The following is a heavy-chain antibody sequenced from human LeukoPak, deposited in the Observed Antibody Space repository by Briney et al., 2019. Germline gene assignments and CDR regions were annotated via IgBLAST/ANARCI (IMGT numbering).Heavy chain of an antibody. CDR1: GGSISSSSYY. CDR2: IYYSGRT. J-gene: IGHJ3*02. CDR3: ARSYDSSGYSYDGAFDI. D-gene: IGHD3-22*01. Sequence: SETLSLTCTVSGGSISSSSYYWGWIRQPPGDGLERLGSIYYSGRTYYNPSLKSRVTISVDTSKNQFSLKLSSVTAADTAVYYCARSYDSSGYSYDGAFDIWGQGTMVTVFS. V-gene: IGHV4-39*01.